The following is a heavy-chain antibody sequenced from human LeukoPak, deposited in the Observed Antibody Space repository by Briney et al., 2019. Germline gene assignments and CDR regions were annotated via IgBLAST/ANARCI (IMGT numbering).Heavy chain of an antibody. D-gene: IGHD5-24*01. V-gene: IGHV3-43*02. J-gene: IGHJ2*01. CDR1: GFTFDDYA. Sequence: GGSLRLSCAAPGFTFDDYAMHWVRQAQGKGLESVSLISGDGGSTYYADSVKGRFTISRDNSKNSLYLQMNSLRTEDTALYYCAKDYRWLNWYFDLWGRGTLVTVSS. CDR3: AKDYRWLNWYFDL. CDR2: ISGDGGST.